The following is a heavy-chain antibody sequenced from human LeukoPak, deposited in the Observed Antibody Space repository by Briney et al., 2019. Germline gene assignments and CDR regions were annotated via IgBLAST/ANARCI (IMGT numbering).Heavy chain of an antibody. D-gene: IGHD2/OR15-2a*01. J-gene: IGHJ5*02. CDR3: GRHAPYSNYDL. V-gene: IGHV4-39*01. CDR2: FGHGRQA. CDR1: GGSISSSSYY. Sequence: PSETLSLTCTVSGGSISSSSYYWGWIRQPPGKGLEWIGSFGHGRQAFSNPSLKSRVTISVDTSKNQFSLRLSSVTAADTAMYYCGRHAPYSNYDLGGQGTLVTVSA.